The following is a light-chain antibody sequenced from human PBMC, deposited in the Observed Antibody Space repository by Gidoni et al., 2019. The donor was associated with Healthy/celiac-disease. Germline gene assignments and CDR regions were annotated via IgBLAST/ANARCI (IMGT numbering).Light chain of an antibody. V-gene: IGKV3-11*01. CDR1: QRVSSY. J-gene: IGKJ4*01. CDR3: QQRSNWPLLT. CDR2: DAS. Sequence: ESVLTQSPATLSLSPGERATLACRASQRVSSYLAWYQQKPGQAPRLLIDDASNRATGIPARFSGSGSGTDFTLTISSLAPEDFAVYYWQQRSNWPLLTFGGGTKVEIK.